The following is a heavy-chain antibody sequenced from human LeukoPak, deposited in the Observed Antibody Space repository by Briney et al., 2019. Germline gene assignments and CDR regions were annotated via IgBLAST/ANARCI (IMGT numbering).Heavy chain of an antibody. CDR2: ISGSGGST. Sequence: GGSLRLSCAASGFTFSSYAMSWVRQAPGKGLEWVSAISGSGGSTYYADSVKGRFTISRDNSKNTLYLQMNSLRAGDTAVYYCAKPEGYCSSTSCSWGAFDIWGQGTMVTVSS. D-gene: IGHD2-2*01. CDR1: GFTFSSYA. V-gene: IGHV3-23*01. CDR3: AKPEGYCSSTSCSWGAFDI. J-gene: IGHJ3*02.